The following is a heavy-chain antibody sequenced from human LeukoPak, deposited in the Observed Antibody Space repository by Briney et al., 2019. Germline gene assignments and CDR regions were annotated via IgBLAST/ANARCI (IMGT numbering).Heavy chain of an antibody. V-gene: IGHV3-30*04. Sequence: GRSLRLSCAASGFTFSSYAMHWVRQAPGKGLEWVAVISYDGSNKYYADSVKGRFTIPRDNSKNTLYLQMKSLRAEDTAVYYCAKGGGYEAQYYYYYLDVWGKGTTVTISS. J-gene: IGHJ6*03. CDR3: AKGGGYEAQYYYYYLDV. CDR1: GFTFSSYA. D-gene: IGHD5-12*01. CDR2: ISYDGSNK.